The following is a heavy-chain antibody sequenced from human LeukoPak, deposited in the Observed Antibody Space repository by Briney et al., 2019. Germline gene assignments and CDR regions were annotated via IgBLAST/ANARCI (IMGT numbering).Heavy chain of an antibody. Sequence: ASVKASCKASGYTFTSYYMHWVRQAPGQGLEWMGIINPSGGSTTYAQKFQGRVTMTRDMSTSTVYMELSSLRSEDTAVYYCARGERITMKVVVTLTDWFDPWGQGTLVTVSS. V-gene: IGHV1-46*01. CDR2: INPSGGST. D-gene: IGHD3-22*01. CDR1: GYTFTSYY. J-gene: IGHJ5*02. CDR3: ARGERITMKVVVTLTDWFDP.